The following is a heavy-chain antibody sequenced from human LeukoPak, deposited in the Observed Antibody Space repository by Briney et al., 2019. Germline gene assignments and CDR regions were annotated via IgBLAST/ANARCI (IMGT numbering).Heavy chain of an antibody. CDR1: VGSISSYY. Sequence: SETLSLTCTVSVGSISSYYWSWIRQPPWKGLKWIGYIYYSGSTNYNPSLKSRVTISVDTSKNQFSLKLSSVTAADTAVYYCARDKNYFDYWGQGTLVTVSS. CDR2: IYYSGST. V-gene: IGHV4-59*01. J-gene: IGHJ4*02. CDR3: ARDKNYFDY.